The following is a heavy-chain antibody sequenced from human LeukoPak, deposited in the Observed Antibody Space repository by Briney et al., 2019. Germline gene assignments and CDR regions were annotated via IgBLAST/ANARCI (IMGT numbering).Heavy chain of an antibody. D-gene: IGHD3-22*01. Sequence: PSETLSLTCAVYGGSFSGYYWSWIRQPPGKGLEWIGEINHSGSTNYNPSLKSRVTISVDTSKNQFSLKLSSVTAADTAVYYCARGDNEYYDSSGYSLYFDYWGQGTLVTVSS. J-gene: IGHJ4*02. CDR1: GGSFSGYY. CDR2: INHSGST. CDR3: ARGDNEYYDSSGYSLYFDY. V-gene: IGHV4-34*01.